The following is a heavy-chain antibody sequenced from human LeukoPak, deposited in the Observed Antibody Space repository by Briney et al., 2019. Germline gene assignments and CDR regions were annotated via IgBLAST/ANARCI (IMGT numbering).Heavy chain of an antibody. Sequence: GGSLRLSCTASGFTFSSFAMTWVRQTPGKGLECLSLITNSGDNTYYADSVKGRFTISRDNAKYSLFLQMNSLRDDDTAVYYCARRYCASASCPQGYWGQGTLVIVSS. CDR3: ARRYCASASCPQGY. CDR2: ITNSGDNT. D-gene: IGHD2-2*01. CDR1: GFTFSSFA. J-gene: IGHJ4*02. V-gene: IGHV3-23*01.